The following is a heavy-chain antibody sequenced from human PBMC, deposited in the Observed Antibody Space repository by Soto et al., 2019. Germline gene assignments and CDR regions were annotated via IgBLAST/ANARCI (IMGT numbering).Heavy chain of an antibody. CDR3: ARTDIVTTNYFDP. D-gene: IGHD5-12*01. V-gene: IGHV4-34*02. J-gene: IGHJ5*02. CDR2: INHRGSA. CDR1: GESFIGYY. Sequence: QVHLQQWGAGLLKPSETLSLTCAVYGESFIGYYWTWIRQPPGKGLEWIGEINHRGSANYNPSLKSRVTISVDTSNNQFSLKLSSVTAADTSVYYCARTDIVTTNYFDPWGQGTLVTVSS.